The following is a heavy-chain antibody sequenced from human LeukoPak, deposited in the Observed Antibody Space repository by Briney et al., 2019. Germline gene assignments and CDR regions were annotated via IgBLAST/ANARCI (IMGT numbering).Heavy chain of an antibody. CDR3: ARSPNCGGDCS. D-gene: IGHD2-21*02. CDR1: GFAFSTYW. J-gene: IGHJ5*02. Sequence: GGSLRLSCAASGFAFSTYWMHWVRQAPGKGLVWVSRIDSDGTRTTYADSVKGRFTISRDNAKNTLYLQMNSLRVEDTAVYYCARSPNCGGDCSWGQGTLVTVSS. CDR2: IDSDGTRT. V-gene: IGHV3-74*01.